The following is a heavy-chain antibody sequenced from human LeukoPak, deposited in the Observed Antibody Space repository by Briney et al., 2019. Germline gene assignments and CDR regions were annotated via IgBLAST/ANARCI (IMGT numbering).Heavy chain of an antibody. CDR1: GGTFSSYA. CDR3: ARNLYGGNSWDVFDY. Sequence: SVKVSCKASGGTFSSYAVSWVRQAPGQGLEWMGGIIPIFGTANYAQKFQGRVTITADESTSTAYMELSSLRSEDTAVYYCARNLYGGNSWDVFDYWGQGTLVTVSS. D-gene: IGHD4-23*01. CDR2: IIPIFGTA. V-gene: IGHV1-69*13. J-gene: IGHJ4*02.